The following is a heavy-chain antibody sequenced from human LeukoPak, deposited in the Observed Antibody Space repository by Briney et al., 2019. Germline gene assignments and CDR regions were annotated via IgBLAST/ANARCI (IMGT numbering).Heavy chain of an antibody. D-gene: IGHD1-26*01. V-gene: IGHV4-59*01. Sequence: SETLSLTCTVSHGSINSYYWSWIRQPPGKGLEWIGYIYYSGSTNYNPSLKSRVTISVDTSKNQFSLKLSSVTAADTAVYYCARVPGATFFDFWGQGTLVTVSS. J-gene: IGHJ4*02. CDR1: HGSINSYY. CDR2: IYYSGST. CDR3: ARVPGATFFDF.